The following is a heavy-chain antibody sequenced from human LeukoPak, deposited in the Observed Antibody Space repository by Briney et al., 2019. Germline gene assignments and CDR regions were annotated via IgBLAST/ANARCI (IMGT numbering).Heavy chain of an antibody. CDR1: GGSISTYY. V-gene: IGHV4-59*08. CDR2: VYYSGST. D-gene: IGHD5-18*01. J-gene: IGHJ4*02. Sequence: PSETLSLTCTVSGGSISTYYWSWIRQPPGKGLKWIGYVYYSGSTSYNPSLKSRVIISVDTSKNEFSLNVSSVTAADTAVYYCARHYGYGYGPDYWGQGTLVTVSS. CDR3: ARHYGYGYGPDY.